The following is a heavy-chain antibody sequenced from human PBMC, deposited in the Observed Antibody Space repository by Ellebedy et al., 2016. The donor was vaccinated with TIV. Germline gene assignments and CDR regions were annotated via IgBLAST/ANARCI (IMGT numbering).Heavy chain of an antibody. J-gene: IGHJ6*03. V-gene: IGHV3-23*01. CDR2: ISGSGGST. CDR1: GFTFSSCA. CDR3: ARAPTAIFAHFYYYYYYMDV. Sequence: GGSLRLXCAASGFTFSSCAMSWVRQAPGRRLEWVSAISGSGGSTHYVDSVRGRFTISRDNSKNTLYLQMTSLRAEDTAVYYCARAPTAIFAHFYYYYYYMDVWGKGTTVTVSS. D-gene: IGHD2-21*02.